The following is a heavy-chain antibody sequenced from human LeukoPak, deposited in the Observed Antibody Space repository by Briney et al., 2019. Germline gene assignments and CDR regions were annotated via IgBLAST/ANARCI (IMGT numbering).Heavy chain of an antibody. Sequence: GGSLRLSCAASGFTFSSYWMSWVHQAPGKGLEWVANIKQDGSEKYYVDSVKGRFTISRDNAKNSLYLQMNSLRAEDTAVYYCARVGSSWPFDYWGQGTLVTVSS. J-gene: IGHJ4*02. CDR1: GFTFSSYW. V-gene: IGHV3-7*01. CDR3: ARVGSSWPFDY. D-gene: IGHD6-13*01. CDR2: IKQDGSEK.